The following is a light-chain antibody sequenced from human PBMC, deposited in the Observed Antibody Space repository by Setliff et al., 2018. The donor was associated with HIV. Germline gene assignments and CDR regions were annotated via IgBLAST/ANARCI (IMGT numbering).Light chain of an antibody. J-gene: IGLJ1*01. Sequence: QSALTQPASVSGSPGQSITISCTGTSNDVGRYDLVSWYQQHPARAPKLIIYQATRRPSGVSNRFPGSKSGNVASLTISGLQAEDEADYYCCSNTGSNTFVFGTGTKGTVL. V-gene: IGLV2-23*01. CDR3: CSNTGSNTFV. CDR1: SNDVGRYDL. CDR2: QAT.